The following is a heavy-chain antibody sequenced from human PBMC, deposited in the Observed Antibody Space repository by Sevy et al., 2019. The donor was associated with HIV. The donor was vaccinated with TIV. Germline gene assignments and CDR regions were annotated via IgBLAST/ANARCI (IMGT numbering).Heavy chain of an antibody. Sequence: GGSLRLSCAASGFTFSSYAMNWVRQAPGKGLEWVSSINAISSNIYYEDSVKGRFTMSRDNAENSLYLQMNSVRAEDTAVYYCARDLFSGGNAVYGYWGQGTLVTVSS. CDR1: GFTFSSYA. V-gene: IGHV3-21*01. J-gene: IGHJ4*02. CDR3: ARDLFSGGNAVYGY. D-gene: IGHD2-15*01. CDR2: INAISSNI.